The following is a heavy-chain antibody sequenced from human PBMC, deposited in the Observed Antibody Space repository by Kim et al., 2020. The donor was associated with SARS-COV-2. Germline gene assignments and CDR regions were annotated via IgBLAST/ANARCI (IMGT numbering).Heavy chain of an antibody. CDR1: GFTFSSYA. Sequence: GGSLRLSCAASGFTFSSYAMSWVRQAPGKGLEWVSAISGSGGSTYYADSVKGRFTISRDNSKNTLYLQMNSLRAEDTAVYYCAAPLGGGDYDWDYYGMDVWGQGTTVTVSS. J-gene: IGHJ6*02. CDR2: ISGSGGST. V-gene: IGHV3-23*01. CDR3: AAPLGGGDYDWDYYGMDV. D-gene: IGHD5-12*01.